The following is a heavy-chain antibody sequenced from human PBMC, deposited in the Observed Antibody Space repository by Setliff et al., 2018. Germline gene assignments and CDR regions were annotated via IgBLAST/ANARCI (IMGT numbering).Heavy chain of an antibody. D-gene: IGHD3-10*01. CDR1: GGTFSDYY. Sequence: SETLSLTCAAYGGTFSDYYWTWIRQPAGKGLEWIGHIYTSWSTIYNPSLKSRLTISLDTSKNQFSLKLSSVTAADTAVYYCARESATIGEFPLYYFDKWGQGIPVTVSS. CDR3: ARESATIGEFPLYYFDK. J-gene: IGHJ4*02. V-gene: IGHV4-4*07. CDR2: IYTSWST.